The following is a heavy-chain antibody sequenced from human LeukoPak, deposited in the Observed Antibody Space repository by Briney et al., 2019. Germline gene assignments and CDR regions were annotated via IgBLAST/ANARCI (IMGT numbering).Heavy chain of an antibody. V-gene: IGHV1-2*02. D-gene: IGHD1-26*01. CDR1: GYTFTGYY. Sequence: ASVKVSCKASGYTFTGYYMHWVRQAPGQGLEWMGWINPNSGATNYTQNFQGRVTMTTDTSTSTAYMELRSLRSDDTAVYYCARGENYFDYWGQGTLVTVSS. CDR2: INPNSGAT. CDR3: ARGENYFDY. J-gene: IGHJ4*02.